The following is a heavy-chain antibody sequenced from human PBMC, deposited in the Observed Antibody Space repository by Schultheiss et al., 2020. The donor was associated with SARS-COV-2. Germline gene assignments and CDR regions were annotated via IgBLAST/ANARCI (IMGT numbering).Heavy chain of an antibody. Sequence: SGPTLVKPTQTLTLTCDFSGFSLSTRGVGVGWIRQPPGQALEWLALIYWDDDKRYSPSLKSRLTITKDTSKNQVVLTMTNMDPVDTATYYCAHTRVRLGGVDYWGQGTLVTVSS. CDR3: AHTRVRLGGVDY. D-gene: IGHD3-16*01. CDR2: IYWDDDK. CDR1: GFSLSTRGVG. J-gene: IGHJ4*02. V-gene: IGHV2-5*02.